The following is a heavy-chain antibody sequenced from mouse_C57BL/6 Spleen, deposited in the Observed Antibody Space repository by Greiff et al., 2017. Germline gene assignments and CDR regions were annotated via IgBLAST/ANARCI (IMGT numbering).Heavy chain of an antibody. J-gene: IGHJ4*01. CDR3: ARPSLTGYYAMDY. Sequence: QVQLQQPGAELVKPGASVKLSCKASGYTFTSYWMHWVKQRPGRGLEWIGRIDPNRGGTKYNEKFKSKATLTVDKPSSTAYMQLSSLTSEDSEVYYCARPSLTGYYAMDYWGQGTSVTVSS. CDR1: GYTFTSYW. D-gene: IGHD4-1*01. CDR2: IDPNRGGT. V-gene: IGHV1-72*01.